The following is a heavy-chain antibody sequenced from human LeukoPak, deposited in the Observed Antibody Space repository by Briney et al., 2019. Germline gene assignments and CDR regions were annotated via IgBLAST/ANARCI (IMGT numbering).Heavy chain of an antibody. V-gene: IGHV3-30-3*01. J-gene: IGHJ6*03. CDR1: GFSVSAYA. CDR3: ARDKGEGIYYFYMDV. D-gene: IGHD3-16*01. CDR2: TSQDVRNN. Sequence: GGSLRLSCVASGFSVSAYAMHWVRQAPGKGLDWVAITSQDVRNNFYADSVQGRFTISRDNSKNTVYLQMNRLRVEDAAVYFCARDKGEGIYYFYMDVWGKGTTVTVSS.